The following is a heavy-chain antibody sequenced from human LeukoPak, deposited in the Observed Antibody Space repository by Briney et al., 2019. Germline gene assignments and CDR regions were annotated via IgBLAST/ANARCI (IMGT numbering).Heavy chain of an antibody. V-gene: IGHV3-23*01. CDR3: AKRGSSSWTQFDY. J-gene: IGHJ4*02. CDR1: GFIFNDYA. Sequence: GGSLSLSCAASGFIFNDYAINWVRQPPGKGLEWVSVISGGTGGSTYYADSVKGRFTISRDNSKNTPYLQMNSLRAEDTAVYYCAKRGSSSWTQFDYWGQGTLVTVSS. CDR2: ISGGTGGST. D-gene: IGHD6-13*01.